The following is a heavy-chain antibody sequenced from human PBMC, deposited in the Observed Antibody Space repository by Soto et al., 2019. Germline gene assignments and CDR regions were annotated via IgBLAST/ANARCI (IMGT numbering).Heavy chain of an antibody. J-gene: IGHJ6*02. V-gene: IGHV5-10-1*01. D-gene: IGHD7-27*01. CDR2: IDPSDSYT. CDR1: GYSFTSYW. CDR3: YWGSPYYYYGMDV. Sequence: GESLKISCKGSGYSFTSYWISGVRQMPGKGLEWMGRIDPSDSYTNYSPSFQGHVTISADKSISTAYLQWSSLKASDTAMYYCYWGSPYYYYGMDVWGQGTTVTVSS.